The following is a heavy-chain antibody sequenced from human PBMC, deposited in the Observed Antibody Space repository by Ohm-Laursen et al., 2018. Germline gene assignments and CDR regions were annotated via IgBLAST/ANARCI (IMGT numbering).Heavy chain of an antibody. CDR3: ARAQYYDRSRAFDI. D-gene: IGHD3-22*01. Sequence: GSSVKVSCKASGATFGSFTIAWVRQVPGQGLEWMAKISPISDVADYAQMFQGRVSISADKSTGTAFMELSSLRSEDTAVYYCARAQYYDRSRAFDIWGQGTMVTVSS. CDR2: ISPISDVA. CDR1: GATFGSFT. J-gene: IGHJ3*02. V-gene: IGHV1-69*02.